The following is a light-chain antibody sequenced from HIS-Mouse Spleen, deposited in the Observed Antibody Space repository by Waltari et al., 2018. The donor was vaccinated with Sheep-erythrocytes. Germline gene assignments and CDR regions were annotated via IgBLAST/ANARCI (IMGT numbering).Light chain of an antibody. V-gene: IGLV3-1*01. CDR2: QDS. CDR1: KLGDKY. Sequence: SYELTQPPSVSVSPGQTASITCSGDKLGDKYACWYQQKPDQSPVLVIYQDSKRPSGIPERVSGSNSGNTATLTISGTQAMDEADYYCQAWDSSTVVFGGGTKLTVL. CDR3: QAWDSSTVV. J-gene: IGLJ2*01.